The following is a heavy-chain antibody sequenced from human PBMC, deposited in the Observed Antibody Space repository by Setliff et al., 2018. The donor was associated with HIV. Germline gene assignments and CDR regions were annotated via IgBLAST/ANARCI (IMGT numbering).Heavy chain of an antibody. D-gene: IGHD6-19*01. J-gene: IGHJ4*02. CDR3: ASHIAVGPLGYFDY. CDR2: INHSGST. CDR1: GGSFSGYY. Sequence: SETLSLTCAVYGGSFSGYYWSWIRQPPGKGLECIGEINHSGSTNHNPSLKSRVTISVDTSKKQFSLRLSSVTAADTAVYYCASHIAVGPLGYFDYWGQGTPVTVSS. V-gene: IGHV4-34*01.